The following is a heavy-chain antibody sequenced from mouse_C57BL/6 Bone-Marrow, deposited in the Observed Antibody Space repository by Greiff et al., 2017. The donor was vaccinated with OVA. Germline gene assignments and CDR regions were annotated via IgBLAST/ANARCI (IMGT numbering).Heavy chain of an antibody. CDR1: GYAFSSSW. V-gene: IGHV1-82*01. J-gene: IGHJ4*01. D-gene: IGHD2-1*01. Sequence: VQLQESGPELVKPGASVKISCKASGYAFSSSWMNWVKQRPGKGLEWIGRIYPGDGDTNYNGKFKGKATLTADKSSSTAYMQLSSLTSEDSAVYFCARKPGDLAYGNYSMDYWGQGTSVTVSS. CDR3: ARKPGDLAYGNYSMDY. CDR2: IYPGDGDT.